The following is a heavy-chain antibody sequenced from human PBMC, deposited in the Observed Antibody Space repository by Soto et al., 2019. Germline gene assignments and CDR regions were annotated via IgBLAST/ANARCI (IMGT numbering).Heavy chain of an antibody. CDR1: GFTFSSYR. D-gene: IGHD2-2*01. V-gene: IGHV3-48*01. CDR2: ISSSSSTI. J-gene: IGHJ6*02. Sequence: EVQLVESGGGLVQPGGSLRLSCAASGFTFSSYRMNWVRQAPGKGLEWVSYISSSSSTIYYADSVKGRFTISRDNAKNSLYLQMNSLRAEDTAVYYCARGCSSTSCYYYYGMDLWGQGTTVTVSS. CDR3: ARGCSSTSCYYYYGMDL.